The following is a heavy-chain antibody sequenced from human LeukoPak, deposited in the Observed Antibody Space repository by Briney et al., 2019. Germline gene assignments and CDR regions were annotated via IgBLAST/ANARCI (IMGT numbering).Heavy chain of an antibody. Sequence: ASVKVSCKASGGTFSSYTISWARQAPGQGLEWMGMIIPSRGIANYAQKFQGRVTITADKSTRTAYMELSSLRSEDTAVYYCARLSDGYNFDYWGQGTLVTVSS. D-gene: IGHD5-24*01. CDR2: IIPSRGIA. CDR1: GGTFSSYT. V-gene: IGHV1-69*02. J-gene: IGHJ4*02. CDR3: ARLSDGYNFDY.